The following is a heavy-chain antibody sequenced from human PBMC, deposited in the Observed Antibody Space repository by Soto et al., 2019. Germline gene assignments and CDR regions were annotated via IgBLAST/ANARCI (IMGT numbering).Heavy chain of an antibody. CDR1: GFTLSSHS. CDR3: ARDWHAYCGGDSYMNWFDP. CDR2: INSDGSST. J-gene: IGHJ5*02. Sequence: WGSLRVSWVPSGFTLSSHSMHSLRQAPGKRLVWVSRINSDGSSTSYADSVKGRFTISRDSAKNTLYLQMNSLRAEDTAVYYCARDWHAYCGGDSYMNWFDPWGQGTMVTVSS. V-gene: IGHV3-74*01. D-gene: IGHD2-21*02.